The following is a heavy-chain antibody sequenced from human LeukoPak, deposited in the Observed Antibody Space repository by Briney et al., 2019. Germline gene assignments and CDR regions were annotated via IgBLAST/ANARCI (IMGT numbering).Heavy chain of an antibody. V-gene: IGHV3-53*01. J-gene: IGHJ4*02. CDR3: ARGDNSLFDY. D-gene: IGHD4-23*01. CDR1: GFTVSSNY. CDR2: IYSGGST. Sequence: GGSLRLSCAASGFTVSSNYMNWVRQAPGKGLEWVSLIYSGGSTFYADSVMGRFTISRDNSKSTLYLQMNSLRAEDTAVYYCARGDNSLFDYWGQGTLVTVSS.